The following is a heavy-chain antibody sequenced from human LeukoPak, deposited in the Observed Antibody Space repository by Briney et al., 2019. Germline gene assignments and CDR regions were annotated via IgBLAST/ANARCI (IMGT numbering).Heavy chain of an antibody. CDR2: IKSKTDGGTT. CDR1: GFTFSNAW. J-gene: IGHJ3*02. D-gene: IGHD3-16*01. Sequence: GGSLRLSCAASGFTFSNAWMSWVRQAPGKGLEWVGRIKSKTDGGTTDYAAPVKGRFTISRDDSKNTLYLQMNSLKTEDTAVYYCTTDGFAGGRAATYAFDIWGQGTMVTVSS. CDR3: TTDGFAGGRAATYAFDI. V-gene: IGHV3-15*01.